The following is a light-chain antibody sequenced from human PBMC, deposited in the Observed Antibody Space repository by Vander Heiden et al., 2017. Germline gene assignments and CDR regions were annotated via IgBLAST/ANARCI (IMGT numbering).Light chain of an antibody. V-gene: IGLV1-51*02. CDR1: SSNIGNNY. CDR2: END. J-gene: IGLJ2*01. CDR3: GTWDSSLSAVV. Sequence: QSVLTQPPSVSAAPGQQVAISCSGSSSNIGNNYVSWYQQLPGTAPKLLIYENDKRPSGLPDRFSGSKSGTSATLGITGLQTGDEADYYCGTWDSSLSAVVFGGGTKLTVL.